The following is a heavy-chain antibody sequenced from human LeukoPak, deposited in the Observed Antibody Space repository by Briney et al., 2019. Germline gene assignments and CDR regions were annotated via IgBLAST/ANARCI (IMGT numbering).Heavy chain of an antibody. V-gene: IGHV3-30*18. J-gene: IGHJ4*02. CDR2: ISYDGSNK. CDR1: GFTFSSYG. CDR3: AKGRKAMDY. Sequence: PGGSLRLSCAASGFTFSSYGMHWVRQAPGKGLEWVAVISYDGSNKYYADSVKGRFTISRGNSKNTLYLQMNSLRAEDTAVYYCAKGRKAMDYWGQGTLVTVSS. D-gene: IGHD5-18*01.